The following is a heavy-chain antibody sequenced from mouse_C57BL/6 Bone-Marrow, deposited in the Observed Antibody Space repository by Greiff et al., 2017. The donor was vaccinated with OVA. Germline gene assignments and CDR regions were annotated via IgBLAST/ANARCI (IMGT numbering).Heavy chain of an antibody. J-gene: IGHJ3*01. V-gene: IGHV1-82*01. CDR1: GYAFSSSW. CDR3: ARDYGSAAWFAY. Sequence: QVQLKQSGPELVKPGASVKISCKASGYAFSSSWMNWVQQRPGKGLEWIGRIYPGDGDTNYNGKVKGKGTLTVEKSSSTAYMQLSSLTSEVSSVYFCARDYGSAAWFAYWGQGTLVTVSA. CDR2: IYPGDGDT. D-gene: IGHD1-1*01.